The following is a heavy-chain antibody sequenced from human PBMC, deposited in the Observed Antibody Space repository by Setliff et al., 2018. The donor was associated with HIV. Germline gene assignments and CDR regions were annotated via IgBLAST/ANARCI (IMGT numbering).Heavy chain of an antibody. Sequence: ASVKVSCKASGYGFSKYGISWVRQAPGQGLEWMGWISGFNGSTKYGQSFQGRVTMTTDTSTSTVYMELRSLRSDDTAVYYCGRVPYRSAWFSGGHNPFDDWGQGTMVTVSS. J-gene: IGHJ3*01. CDR2: ISGFNGST. CDR3: GRVPYRSAWFSGGHNPFDD. CDR1: GYGFSKYG. V-gene: IGHV1-18*01. D-gene: IGHD6-19*01.